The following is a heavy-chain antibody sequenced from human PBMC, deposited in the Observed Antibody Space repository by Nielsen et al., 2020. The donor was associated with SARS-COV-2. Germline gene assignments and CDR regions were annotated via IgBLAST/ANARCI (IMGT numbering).Heavy chain of an antibody. V-gene: IGHV3-9*01. CDR3: AKALGPTTDYGMDV. CDR2: ISWNSGSI. Sequence: GGSLRLSCAASGFTFDDYAMHWVRQAPGKGLEWVSGISWNSGSIGYADSVKGRFTISRDNAKNSLYLQMNSLRAEDTALYYCAKALGPTTDYGMDVWGQGTTVTVSS. J-gene: IGHJ6*02. CDR1: GFTFDDYA. D-gene: IGHD1-14*01.